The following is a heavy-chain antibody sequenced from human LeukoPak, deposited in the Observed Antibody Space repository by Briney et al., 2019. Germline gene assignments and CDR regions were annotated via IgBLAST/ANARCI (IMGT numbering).Heavy chain of an antibody. CDR3: ARSNDFRSGYLFDY. CDR2: IKEDGNEK. Sequence: GGSLRLSCAASGLTFSSYWMSWVRQAPGKGLEWMANIKEDGNEKYYVDSVKGRFAISRDNAKNSLYLQMNSLRAEDTAVYYCARSNDFRSGYLFDYWGQGTLVTVSS. D-gene: IGHD3-3*01. J-gene: IGHJ4*02. V-gene: IGHV3-7*01. CDR1: GLTFSSYW.